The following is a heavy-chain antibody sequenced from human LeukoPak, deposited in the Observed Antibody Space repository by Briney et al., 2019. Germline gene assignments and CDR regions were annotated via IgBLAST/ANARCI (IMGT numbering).Heavy chain of an antibody. V-gene: IGHV3-23*01. CDR2: ISGSGGST. Sequence: GGSLRLSCAASGFTFSSYGMSWVRQAPGKGLEWVSAISGSGGSTYYADSVKGRFTISRDNVKNSLYLQMNSLRAEDTAVYSCARVNDYDSGSLYRPIDYWGQGTLVTVSS. CDR1: GFTFSSYG. J-gene: IGHJ4*02. D-gene: IGHD3-10*01. CDR3: ARVNDYDSGSLYRPIDY.